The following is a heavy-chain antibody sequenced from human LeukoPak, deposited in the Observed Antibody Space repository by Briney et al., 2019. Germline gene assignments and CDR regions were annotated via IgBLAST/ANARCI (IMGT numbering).Heavy chain of an antibody. J-gene: IGHJ4*02. V-gene: IGHV2-5*02. CDR3: ARIGLSGGERLVDY. Sequence: SGPTLVKPTQTLTLTCTFSGFSLSTSGVGVGWIRQPPGKALEWLALIYWDDDKRYSPSLKSRLTITKDTSKNQVVLTMTNMDPVDTATYYCARIGLSGGERLVDYWGQGTLVTVSS. D-gene: IGHD2-21*01. CDR1: GFSLSTSGVG. CDR2: IYWDDDK.